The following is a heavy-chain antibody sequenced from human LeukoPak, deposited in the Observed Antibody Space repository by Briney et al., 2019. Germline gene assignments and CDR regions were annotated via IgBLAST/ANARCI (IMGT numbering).Heavy chain of an antibody. CDR1: GGSISSYY. CDR3: ARQKGIAARGAYGMDV. Sequence: PSETLSLTCTVSGGSISSYYWSWIRQPPGKGLEWIGYIYYSGSTNYNPSLKSRVTISVDTSKNQFSLKLSSVTAADTAVYYCARQKGIAARGAYGMDVWGQGTTVTVSS. D-gene: IGHD6-6*01. J-gene: IGHJ6*02. V-gene: IGHV4-59*08. CDR2: IYYSGST.